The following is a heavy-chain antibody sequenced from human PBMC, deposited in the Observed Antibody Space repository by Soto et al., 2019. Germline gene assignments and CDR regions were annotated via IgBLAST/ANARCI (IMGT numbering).Heavy chain of an antibody. CDR2: LSSSGSTR. CDR3: ARAATIVAHIDY. CDR1: GFTFSDYY. J-gene: IGHJ4*02. D-gene: IGHD5-12*01. V-gene: IGHV3-11*01. Sequence: PGGSLRLSCAGSGFTFSDYYMSWVRQAPGKGLEWVSYLSSSGSTRYYADSVKGRFTISRDNVNNSLYLQMTSLRAEDTAVYYCARAATIVAHIDYWGQGALVTV.